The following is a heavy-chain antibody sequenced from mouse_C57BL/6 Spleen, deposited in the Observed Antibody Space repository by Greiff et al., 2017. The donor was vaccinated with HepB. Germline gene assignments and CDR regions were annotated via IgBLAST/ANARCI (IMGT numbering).Heavy chain of an antibody. CDR1: GYSITSGYY. Sequence: EVQLQQSGPGLVKPSQSLSLTCSVTGYSITSGYYWNWIRQFPGNKLEWMGYISYDGSNNYNPSLKNRISITRDTSKNQFFLKLNSVTTEDTATYYCAPRGTGASAWFAYWGQGTLVTVSA. CDR2: ISYDGSN. CDR3: APRGTGASAWFAY. D-gene: IGHD2-14*01. J-gene: IGHJ3*01. V-gene: IGHV3-6*01.